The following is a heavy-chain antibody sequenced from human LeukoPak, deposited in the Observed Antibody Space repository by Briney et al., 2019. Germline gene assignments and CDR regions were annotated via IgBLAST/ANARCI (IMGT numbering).Heavy chain of an antibody. J-gene: IGHJ5*02. CDR1: GGTFSSYA. D-gene: IGHD2-2*01. V-gene: IGHV1-3*01. CDR2: INADNGYT. CDR3: ARDGLVVVPVAMEYRNWFDP. Sequence: ASVKVSCKASGGTFSSYAIDWVRQAPGQRLEWMGWINADNGYTKYSQKFQGRLTITRDTSASTAYMELSSLRSEDTAVYYCARDGLVVVPVAMEYRNWFDPWGQGTLVTVSS.